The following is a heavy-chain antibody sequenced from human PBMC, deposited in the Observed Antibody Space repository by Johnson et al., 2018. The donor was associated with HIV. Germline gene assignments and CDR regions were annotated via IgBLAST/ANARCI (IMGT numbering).Heavy chain of an antibody. CDR1: GFTVSNAW. V-gene: IGHV3-30*18. D-gene: IGHD1-26*01. Sequence: QVQLVESGGDVVQPGRSQRLSCAASGFTVSNAWMSWVRQAPGKGLGWVAVISFDGGNKYYADSVKGRFTISRDNSKNTMYLQMNSRRAEATAVYYCAKPLRWDFAVDAFDIWGQGTMVTVSS. CDR2: ISFDGGNK. CDR3: AKPLRWDFAVDAFDI. J-gene: IGHJ3*02.